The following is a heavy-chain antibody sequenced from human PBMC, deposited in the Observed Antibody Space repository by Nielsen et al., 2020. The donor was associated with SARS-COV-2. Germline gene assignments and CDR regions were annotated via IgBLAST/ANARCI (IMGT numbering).Heavy chain of an antibody. J-gene: IGHJ4*02. V-gene: IGHV3-23*01. CDR1: GFTFSSYA. Sequence: GGSLRLSCAASGFTFSSYAMSWVRQAPGKGLEWVSAISGSGGSTYYADSVKGRFTISRDNSKNTLYLQMNSLRAEDTAVYYCAKDRGFGELLQNYFDYWGQGTLVTVSS. CDR3: AKDRGFGELLQNYFDY. D-gene: IGHD3-10*01. CDR2: ISGSGGST.